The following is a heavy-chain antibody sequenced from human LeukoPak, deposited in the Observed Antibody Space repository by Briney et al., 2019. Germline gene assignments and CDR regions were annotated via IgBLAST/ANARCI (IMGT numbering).Heavy chain of an antibody. Sequence: SETLSLTCTLSGGSISSYYWSWIREPPGKGLEWIGYIYSSGSANYNPSLKSRVTKSVDMSKNQFSLRLSSVSAADTAVYYCARGRSGSYYANDYWGQGTLVTVSS. CDR2: IYSSGSA. D-gene: IGHD3-10*01. V-gene: IGHV4-59*01. CDR1: GGSISSYY. J-gene: IGHJ4*02. CDR3: ARGRSGSYYANDY.